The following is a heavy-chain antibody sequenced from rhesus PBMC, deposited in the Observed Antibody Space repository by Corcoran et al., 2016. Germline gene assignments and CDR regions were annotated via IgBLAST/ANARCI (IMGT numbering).Heavy chain of an antibody. J-gene: IGHJ4*01. Sequence: EVQLVESGGGLSKPGWSLRLSCAASGFPFSNSGMYWVRQAPGKGLEWISAINSAGSRTYYADSVKGRFTISRENAKNTLYLQMDSLRAEDTAVYYCAKDQYSSGWYDYWGQGVLVTVSS. CDR2: INSAGSRT. CDR3: AKDQYSSGWYDY. V-gene: IGHV3-28*02. D-gene: IGHD6-31*01. CDR1: GFPFSNSG.